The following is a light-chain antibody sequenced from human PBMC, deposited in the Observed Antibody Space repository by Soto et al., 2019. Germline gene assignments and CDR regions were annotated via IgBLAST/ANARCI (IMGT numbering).Light chain of an antibody. J-gene: IGLJ3*02. V-gene: IGLV1-40*01. CDR2: T. CDR3: QSYDTSLSRRWV. CDR1: SSNIGADYP. Sequence: QSALTQPPSVSGAPGQTVTISCTGSSSNIGADYPVHWYKQLPGTAPKLLVSTNRPSGVPDRISASKSGASASLAITGLQAEDEAEYYCQSYDTSLSRRWVFGGGTKLTVL.